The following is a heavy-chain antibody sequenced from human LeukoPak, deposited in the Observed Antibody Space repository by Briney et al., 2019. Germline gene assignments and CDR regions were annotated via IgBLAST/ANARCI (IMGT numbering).Heavy chain of an antibody. CDR2: IYHSGST. CDR1: GYSISSGYY. V-gene: IGHV4-38-2*02. CDR3: VRESGSSGLDY. D-gene: IGHD6-19*01. J-gene: IGHJ4*02. Sequence: SETLSLTCAVSGYSISSGYYWGWIRQPPGKGLEWIGSIYHSGSTYYNPSLKSRVTISVDTSKNQFSLKLSSVTAADTAVYYCVRESGSSGLDYWGQGTLVTVS.